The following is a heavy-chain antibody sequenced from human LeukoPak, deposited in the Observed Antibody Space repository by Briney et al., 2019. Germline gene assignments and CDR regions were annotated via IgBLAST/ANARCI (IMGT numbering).Heavy chain of an antibody. D-gene: IGHD6-19*01. CDR2: IKQDGSEK. V-gene: IGHV3-7*01. CDR3: ARDGGGGYSSGWYGGYFDY. CDR1: GFPLSSYW. Sequence: GGSLRLSCVASGFPLSSYWMSWVRQAPGKGLEWVAHIKQDGSEKYYVDSVKGRFTISRDNAKNSLYLQMNSLTAEDTAVYFCARDGGGGYSSGWYGGYFDYWGQGTLVTVSS. J-gene: IGHJ4*02.